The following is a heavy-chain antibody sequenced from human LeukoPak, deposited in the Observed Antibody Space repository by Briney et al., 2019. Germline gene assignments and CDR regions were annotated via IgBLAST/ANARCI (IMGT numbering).Heavy chain of an antibody. CDR2: ISDIGSI. D-gene: IGHD2/OR15-2a*01. J-gene: IGHJ4*02. CDR1: GRSIISYY. Sequence: SETLSLTCTVSGRSIISYYWSWIRQPPGKGLEWIAYISDIGSINYNPSLNSRVTISLDTSNNQFSLKLSSVTAADTAVYYCAGHHPRNTVDFWGQGTLVTVSS. V-gene: IGHV4-59*08. CDR3: AGHHPRNTVDF.